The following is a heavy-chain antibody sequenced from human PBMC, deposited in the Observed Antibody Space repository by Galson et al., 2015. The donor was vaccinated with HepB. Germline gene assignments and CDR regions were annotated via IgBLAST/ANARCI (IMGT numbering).Heavy chain of an antibody. D-gene: IGHD5-18*01. Sequence: VKVSCKASGGTFSSYAISWVRQAPGQGLEWMGRIIPILGIANYAQKFQGRVTITADKSTSTAYMELSSLRSEDTAVYYCARGTSDTAMVNAFDIWGQGTMVTVSS. CDR1: GGTFSSYA. V-gene: IGHV1-69*10. CDR2: IIPILGIA. J-gene: IGHJ3*02. CDR3: ARGTSDTAMVNAFDI.